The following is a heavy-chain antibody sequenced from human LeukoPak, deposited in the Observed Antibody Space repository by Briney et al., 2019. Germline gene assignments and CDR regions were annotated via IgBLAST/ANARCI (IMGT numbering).Heavy chain of an antibody. CDR1: GFTFSSYT. J-gene: IGHJ2*01. V-gene: IGHV3-48*04. Sequence: GGSLRLSCAASGFTFSSYTMNWVRQAPGKGLEWVSYISGGSTTIYYADSVKGRFTISRDNAKSSLYLQMNSLRADDTAVYYCACQIAGTATGGYFEPWGRGTLVSVSS. CDR3: ACQIAGTATGGYFEP. D-gene: IGHD6-19*01. CDR2: ISGGSTTI.